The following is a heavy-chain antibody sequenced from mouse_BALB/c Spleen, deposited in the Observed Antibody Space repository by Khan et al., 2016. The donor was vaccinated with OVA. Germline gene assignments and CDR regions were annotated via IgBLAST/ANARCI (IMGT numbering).Heavy chain of an antibody. CDR1: GYTFSSYW. CDR2: ILPGSGSS. Sequence: QVQLQQSGAELMKPGASVKISCKATGYTFSSYWLEWVKQRPGHGLKWIGEILPGSGSSNYNEKFKGKATFTADISSKTTYMQLSSLTSEDSAVYYCARVNYGSRDYVDYWGQGTTLTVSS. CDR3: ARVNYGSRDYVDY. V-gene: IGHV1-9*01. D-gene: IGHD1-1*01. J-gene: IGHJ2*01.